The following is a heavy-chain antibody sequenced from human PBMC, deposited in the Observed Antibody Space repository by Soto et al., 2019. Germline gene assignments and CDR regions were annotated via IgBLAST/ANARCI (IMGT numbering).Heavy chain of an antibody. J-gene: IGHJ4*02. CDR1: GYTFTSYG. CDR3: ARVDNGDYQGIDY. Sequence: QVQLVQSGAEVKKPGASVKVSCKASGYTFTSYGISWVRQAPGQGLEWMGWISAYNGNTNYAQKLQGRVTMTTDTSTSTGYMEVRRLRSDDTAVYYGARVDNGDYQGIDYGGQGTLVTVSS. D-gene: IGHD4-17*01. V-gene: IGHV1-18*01. CDR2: ISAYNGNT.